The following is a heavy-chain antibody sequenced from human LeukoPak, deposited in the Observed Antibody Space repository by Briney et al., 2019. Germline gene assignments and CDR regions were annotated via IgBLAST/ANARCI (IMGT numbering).Heavy chain of an antibody. V-gene: IGHV4-39*07. CDR2: IYHSGST. CDR3: AREWGEGIAAY. D-gene: IGHD6-13*01. J-gene: IGHJ4*02. Sequence: PSETLSLTCTVSGGSISSSSYYWGWIRQPPGKGLEWIGSIYHSGSTYYNPSLKSRVTISVDTSKNQFSLKLSSVTAADTAVYYCAREWGEGIAAYWGQGTLVTVSS. CDR1: GGSISSSSYY.